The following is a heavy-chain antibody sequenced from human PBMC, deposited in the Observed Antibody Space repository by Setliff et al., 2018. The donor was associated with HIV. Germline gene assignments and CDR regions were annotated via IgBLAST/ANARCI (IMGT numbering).Heavy chain of an antibody. J-gene: IGHJ4*02. Sequence: SETLSLTCTVSGGSISSYYWSWIRQPPGEGLEWIGYIFYSGSTNYNPSLKSRVTISLDTSKNQFSLKLTSVTAADTAVYYCASAGSGTRAPPRYWCQGTLVTVSS. CDR3: ASAGSGTRAPPRY. CDR2: IFYSGST. CDR1: GGSISSYY. D-gene: IGHD1-1*01. V-gene: IGHV4-59*01.